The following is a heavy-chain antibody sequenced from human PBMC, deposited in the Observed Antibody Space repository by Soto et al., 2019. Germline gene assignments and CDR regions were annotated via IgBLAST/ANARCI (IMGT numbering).Heavy chain of an antibody. CDR1: GFTFSSYG. CDR3: AKHLSFGASVVDP. CDR2: IRGSAGNA. V-gene: IGHV3-23*01. D-gene: IGHD3-10*01. Sequence: EVQLLESGGGLVQPGGSLRLSCAGTGFTFSSYGMSWVRQDPGKGLEWVSTIRGSAGNANYADSVKGRFPISRDDSPSTVHLQMNRLRPAGTAVYYCAKHLSFGASVVDPWGQGTLV. J-gene: IGHJ5*02.